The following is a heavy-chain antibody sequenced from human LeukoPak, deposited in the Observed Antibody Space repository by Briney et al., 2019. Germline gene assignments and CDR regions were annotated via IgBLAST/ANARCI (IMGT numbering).Heavy chain of an antibody. J-gene: IGHJ5*02. Sequence: GGSLRLSCAASGFTFSSYAMHWVRQAPGKGLEWVANIKQDGSEKYYVDSVKGRFTISRDNAKNSLYLQMNSLRAEDTAVYYCARDGAIFGVVIAWGQGTLVTVSS. CDR2: IKQDGSEK. V-gene: IGHV3-7*01. D-gene: IGHD3-3*01. CDR1: GFTFSSYA. CDR3: ARDGAIFGVVIA.